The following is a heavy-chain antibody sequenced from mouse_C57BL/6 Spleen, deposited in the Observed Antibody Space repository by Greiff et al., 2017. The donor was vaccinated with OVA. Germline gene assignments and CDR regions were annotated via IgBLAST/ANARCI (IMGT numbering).Heavy chain of an antibody. J-gene: IGHJ1*03. Sequence: QVQLQQPGTELVKPGASVKLSCKASGYTFTSYWMHWVKQRPGQGLEWIGNVNPSNGGTNYNEKFKSKATLTVDKSSSTAYMQLSSLTSEDSAVYYCATYDYGGAYWYFDIWGTGTTVTVSS. CDR1: GYTFTSYW. CDR3: ATYDYGGAYWYFDI. V-gene: IGHV1-53*01. D-gene: IGHD2-4*01. CDR2: VNPSNGGT.